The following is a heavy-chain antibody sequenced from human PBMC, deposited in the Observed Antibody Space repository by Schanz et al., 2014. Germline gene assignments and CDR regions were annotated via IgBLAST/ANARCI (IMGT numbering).Heavy chain of an antibody. D-gene: IGHD3-10*01. Sequence: QLQLVQSGAEVKKPGSSVKVSCKLSGGTFSSYTISWMRQAPGQGLEWIGKIIPVLNIATYAQRFQGRVSITADTSTNTAYMELSRLTYEDTAVHYSARGRGFYDYWGQGTLVTVSS. CDR2: IIPVLNIA. V-gene: IGHV1-69*02. J-gene: IGHJ4*02. CDR1: GGTFSSYT. CDR3: ARGRGFYDY.